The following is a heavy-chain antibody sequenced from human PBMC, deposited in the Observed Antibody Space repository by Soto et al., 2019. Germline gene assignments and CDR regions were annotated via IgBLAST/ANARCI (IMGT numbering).Heavy chain of an antibody. J-gene: IGHJ4*02. Sequence: SVKVSCKASGFTFTSPSVQWVRQARGQRLEWIGWITVGTGNTNYAQKFQERVSITRDMSTSTAYMELSNLRSDDTAVYYCAAGDSSGYYGGWGQGTQVTVSS. CDR3: AAGDSSGYYGG. V-gene: IGHV1-58*01. CDR1: GFTFTSPS. D-gene: IGHD3-22*01. CDR2: ITVGTGNT.